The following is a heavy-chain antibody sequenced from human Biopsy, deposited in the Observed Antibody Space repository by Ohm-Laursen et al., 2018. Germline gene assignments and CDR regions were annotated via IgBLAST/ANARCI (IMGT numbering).Heavy chain of an antibody. CDR2: MNPNSGNT. CDR1: GYTFTNYN. J-gene: IGHJ4*02. V-gene: IGHV1-8*01. Sequence: GASVKVSCNASGYTFTNYNVSWVRQATGQGLEWMGWMNPNSGNTGYAQKFQGRVTMTRNTSISTAYMELSSLTSVDTAVYYCARDFNYDGGGSFNFDYWGQGTLVTVSS. D-gene: IGHD3-22*01. CDR3: ARDFNYDGGGSFNFDY.